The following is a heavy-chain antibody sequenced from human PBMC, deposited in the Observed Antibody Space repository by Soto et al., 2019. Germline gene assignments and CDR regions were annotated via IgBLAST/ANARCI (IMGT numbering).Heavy chain of an antibody. Sequence: QVQLVQSGAEVKKPGASVKVSCKVSGYTLTELPMHWVRQAHGKGLEWMGGFDPEDGETIYAQKFQGRVNMTEDTSTDTAYLELSSLRSEDTAVYYCATLRGRSLGAEYLQHWGQGTLVTVSS. CDR2: FDPEDGET. CDR3: ATLRGRSLGAEYLQH. D-gene: IGHD1-26*01. CDR1: GYTLTELP. V-gene: IGHV1-24*01. J-gene: IGHJ1*01.